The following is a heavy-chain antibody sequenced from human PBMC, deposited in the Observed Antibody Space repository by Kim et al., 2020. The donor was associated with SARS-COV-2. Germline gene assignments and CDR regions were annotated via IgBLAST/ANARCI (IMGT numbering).Heavy chain of an antibody. Sequence: SETLSLTCTVSGDSITSGGYYWNWIRQQPGKGLEWIGSIYYGGNTHYIPSLKSRLTISVDTSKNHFSLNLNSATAADTAVYYCARDDSLGGVDYWGQGILGPVS. V-gene: IGHV4-31*03. CDR1: GDSITSGGYY. J-gene: IGHJ4*02. CDR3: ARDDSLGGVDY. D-gene: IGHD3-16*01. CDR2: IYYGGNT.